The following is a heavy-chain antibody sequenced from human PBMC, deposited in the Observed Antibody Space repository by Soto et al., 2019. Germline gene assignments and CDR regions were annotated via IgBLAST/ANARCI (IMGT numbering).Heavy chain of an antibody. V-gene: IGHV3-21*01. CDR1: GFTFSSYS. CDR3: ARGKEDGDYARAEYYYYYYGMDV. D-gene: IGHD4-17*01. CDR2: ISSSSSYI. J-gene: IGHJ6*02. Sequence: GSLRLSCAAFGFTFSSYSMNWVRQAPGKGLEWVSSISSSSSYIYYADSVKGRFTISRDNAKNSLYLQMNSLRAEDTAVYYCARGKEDGDYARAEYYYYYYGMDVWGQGTTVTVSS.